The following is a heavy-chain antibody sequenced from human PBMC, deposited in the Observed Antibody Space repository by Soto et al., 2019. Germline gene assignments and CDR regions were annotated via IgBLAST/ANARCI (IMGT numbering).Heavy chain of an antibody. CDR3: AGEASAVFCLDF. V-gene: IGHV1-2*02. D-gene: IGHD3-10*02. J-gene: IGHJ4*02. CDR2: INPNSGDT. Sequence: ASVKVSFKASGYIFTPCFLHWVRQAPGQGLEWLGWINPNSGDTLYAQKLQDRVTMTCDTSVSTAYLELSSLSSDDTDLYYFAGEASAVFCLDFWGQGTLVTVSS. CDR1: GYIFTPCF.